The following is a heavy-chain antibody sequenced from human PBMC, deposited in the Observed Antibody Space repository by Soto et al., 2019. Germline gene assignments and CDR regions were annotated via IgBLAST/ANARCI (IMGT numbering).Heavy chain of an antibody. CDR2: INPNSGGT. V-gene: IGHV1-2*04. Sequence: ASVKVSCKASGYTFTSYGISWVRQAPGQGLEWMGWINPNSGGTNYAQKFQGWVTMTRDTSISTAYMELSSLTSDDTAVYYCARGHEWELQRWFDYWGQGTLVTVSS. J-gene: IGHJ4*02. D-gene: IGHD1-26*01. CDR3: ARGHEWELQRWFDY. CDR1: GYTFTSYG.